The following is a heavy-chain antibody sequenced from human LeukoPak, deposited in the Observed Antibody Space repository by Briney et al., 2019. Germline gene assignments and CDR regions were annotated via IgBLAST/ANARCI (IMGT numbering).Heavy chain of an antibody. CDR3: ARGVYGSGSYPPNHFDY. V-gene: IGHV3-33*01. D-gene: IGHD3-10*01. Sequence: GGSLRLSCAASGFTFSTYGMHWVRQAPGKGLEWVAVIWYDGGNKYYADSVKGRFTISRDNSKNTLYLQMNSLRAEDTAVYYCARGVYGSGSYPPNHFDYWGQGTLVTVSS. J-gene: IGHJ4*02. CDR2: IWYDGGNK. CDR1: GFTFSTYG.